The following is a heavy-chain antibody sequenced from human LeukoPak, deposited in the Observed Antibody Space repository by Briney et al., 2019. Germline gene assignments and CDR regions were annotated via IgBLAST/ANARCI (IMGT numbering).Heavy chain of an antibody. J-gene: IGHJ1*01. V-gene: IGHV3-11*01. CDR1: GFTFSDYY. CDR2: ISSSGSTI. D-gene: IGHD6-19*01. CDR3: AKVAVAGKYFQH. Sequence: GGSLRLSCAASGFTFSDYYMSWIRQAPGKGLEWVSYISSSGSTIYYADSVKGRFTISRDNSKNTLYLQMNSLRAEDTAVYYCAKVAVAGKYFQHWGQGTLVTVSS.